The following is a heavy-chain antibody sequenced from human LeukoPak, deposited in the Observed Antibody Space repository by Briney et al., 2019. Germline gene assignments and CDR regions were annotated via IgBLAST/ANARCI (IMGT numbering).Heavy chain of an antibody. Sequence: ASVKVSCKPSGYSLSSYDITGVRQAPGQGLEWMGWISANNGNANYAQKLQGRVTMTTDTSTSTAYMELRSLRSDDTALYYCARDVRVMTVGHFDIWGQGTMVTVSS. J-gene: IGHJ3*02. CDR2: ISANNGNA. V-gene: IGHV1-18*01. D-gene: IGHD3-22*01. CDR1: GYSLSSYD. CDR3: ARDVRVMTVGHFDI.